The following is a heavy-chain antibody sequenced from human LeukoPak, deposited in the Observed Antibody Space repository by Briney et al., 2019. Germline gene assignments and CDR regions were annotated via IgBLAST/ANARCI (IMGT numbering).Heavy chain of an antibody. CDR3: ARESSSSGGFDY. J-gene: IGHJ4*02. CDR2: IIPILGIA. D-gene: IGHD6-6*01. CDR1: EGTFSSYT. V-gene: IGHV1-69*04. Sequence: SVKGSCKTSEGTFSSYTISWVRQAPGQGLEWMGRIIPILGIANYAQKFQGRVTITADKSTSTAYMELSSLRSEDTAVYYCARESSSSGGFDYWGQGTLVTVSS.